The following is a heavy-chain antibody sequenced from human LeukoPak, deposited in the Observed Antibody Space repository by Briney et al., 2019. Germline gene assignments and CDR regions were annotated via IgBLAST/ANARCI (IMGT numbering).Heavy chain of an antibody. CDR1: GGSISSGGYS. Sequence: SETLSLTCAVSGGSISSGGYSWSWIRQPPGKGLEWIGYIYYSGSTNYNPSLKSRVTISVDTSKNQFSLKLNSVTAADTAVYYCARHASYYDSSGFYQYFDYWGQGTLVTVSS. CDR2: IYYSGST. CDR3: ARHASYYDSSGFYQYFDY. V-gene: IGHV4-61*08. J-gene: IGHJ4*02. D-gene: IGHD3-22*01.